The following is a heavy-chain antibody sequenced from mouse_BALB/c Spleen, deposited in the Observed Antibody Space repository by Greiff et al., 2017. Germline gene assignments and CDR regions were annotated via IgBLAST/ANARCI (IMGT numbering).Heavy chain of an antibody. J-gene: IGHJ3*01. V-gene: IGHV14-3*02. CDR2: IDPANGNT. D-gene: IGHD2-4*01. Sequence: VHLQQSGAELVKPGASVKLPCTASGFNIKDTYMHWVKQRPEQGLEWIGRIDPANGNTKYDPKFQGKATITADTSSNTAYLQLSSLTSEDTAVYYCARGDYDEGFAYWGQGTLVTVSA. CDR3: ARGDYDEGFAY. CDR1: GFNIKDTY.